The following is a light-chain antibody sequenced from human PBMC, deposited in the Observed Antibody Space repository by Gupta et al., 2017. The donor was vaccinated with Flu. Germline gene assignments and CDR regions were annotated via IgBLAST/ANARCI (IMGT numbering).Light chain of an antibody. CDR2: YAS. CDR3: QQETSTPWT. CDR1: TVISSY. V-gene: IGKV1D-43*01. J-gene: IGKJ1*01. Sequence: PFCLSASVGDRATPSCCASTVISSYLAWYQQKPVQPPKLFIYYASSRETGVPYRFSGSGSGTDYTLTISILQPEDFAVYYCQQETSTPWTFGQGTNVEIK.